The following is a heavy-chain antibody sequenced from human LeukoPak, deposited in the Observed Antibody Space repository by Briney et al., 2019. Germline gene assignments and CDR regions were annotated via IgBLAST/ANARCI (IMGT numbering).Heavy chain of an antibody. D-gene: IGHD6-13*01. Sequence: SETLSLTCAVYGGSFSGYYWSWIRQPPGKGLEWIGEINHSGSTNYNPSLKSRVTISVDTSKNQISLRLSSVTAAETAVYYCASSLAALEYWGQGTLVTVSS. J-gene: IGHJ4*02. V-gene: IGHV4-34*01. CDR3: ASSLAALEY. CDR1: GGSFSGYY. CDR2: INHSGST.